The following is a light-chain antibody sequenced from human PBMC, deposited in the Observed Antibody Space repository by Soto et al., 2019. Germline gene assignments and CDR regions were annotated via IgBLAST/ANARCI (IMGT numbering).Light chain of an antibody. V-gene: IGKV3-20*01. CDR2: GAS. CDR3: QQYGSSPPVT. J-gene: IGKJ4*01. Sequence: EIVLTQSPGTLSLSPGERATLTCRASQSVRTTYLAWYQQKFGQAPRLPIYGASNRATGIPDRFSGSGSGTDFTLTISRLEPEDFAVYYCQQYGSSPPVTFGGGTKVDIK. CDR1: QSVRTTY.